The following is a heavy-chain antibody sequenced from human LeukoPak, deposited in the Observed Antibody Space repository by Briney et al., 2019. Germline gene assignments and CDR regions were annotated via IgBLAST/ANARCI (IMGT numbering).Heavy chain of an antibody. CDR2: INKDGGEK. CDR3: VKDSPPRYSGSPPAY. J-gene: IGHJ4*02. D-gene: IGHD1-26*01. Sequence: PGGSLSLSCAASGFTFSSYWMSWVRQAPGKGLEWVANINKDGGEKYYVDSVKGRFTISRGNAKNSLYLQMNSLRADDTAVYYCVKDSPPRYSGSPPAYWGQGTLVTVSS. CDR1: GFTFSSYW. V-gene: IGHV3-7*03.